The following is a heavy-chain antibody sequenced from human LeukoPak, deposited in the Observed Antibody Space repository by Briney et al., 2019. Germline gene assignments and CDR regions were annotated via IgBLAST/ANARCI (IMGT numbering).Heavy chain of an antibody. Sequence: SETLSLTCTVSGGSISSYYWNWIRQTPGKGLEWIGEINHSGSTNYNPSLKRRVTISVDTSQKQFSLRLTSVTAADTAVYYCARGRYLTTLGGAAAGFLHSWGQGTLVTVSS. D-gene: IGHD6-13*01. J-gene: IGHJ4*02. CDR2: INHSGST. CDR3: ARGRYLTTLGGAAAGFLHS. CDR1: GGSISSYY. V-gene: IGHV4-34*01.